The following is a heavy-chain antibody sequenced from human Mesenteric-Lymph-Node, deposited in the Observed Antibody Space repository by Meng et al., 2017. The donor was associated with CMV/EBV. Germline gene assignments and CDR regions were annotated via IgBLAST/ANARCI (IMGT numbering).Heavy chain of an antibody. D-gene: IGHD3-10*01. CDR2: ISGSSSYI. J-gene: IGHJ4*02. V-gene: IGHV3-21*01. CDR3: ARGDIMVRGVQTSYFFDY. Sequence: FTFSSYSMNWVRQAPGKGLEWVSSISGSSSYIFYADSVTGRSTISRDNAKNSLYLQMNSLRAEDTAVYYCARGDIMVRGVQTSYFFDYWGQGTLVTVSS. CDR1: FTFSSYS.